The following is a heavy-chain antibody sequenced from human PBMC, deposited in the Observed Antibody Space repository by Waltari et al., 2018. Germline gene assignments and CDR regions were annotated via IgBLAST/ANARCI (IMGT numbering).Heavy chain of an antibody. Sequence: QVQLQQWGAGLLKPSETLSLTCAVYGGSFSGYYWSWIRQPPGKGLEWIGEINPSGSTNYKPSLKSRVTISVERSKNQFSRKLSSVTAADTAVYYCASAPFIASRFDYWGQGTLVTVSS. D-gene: IGHD6-13*01. J-gene: IGHJ4*02. CDR3: ASAPFIASRFDY. CDR1: GGSFSGYY. V-gene: IGHV4-34*01. CDR2: INPSGST.